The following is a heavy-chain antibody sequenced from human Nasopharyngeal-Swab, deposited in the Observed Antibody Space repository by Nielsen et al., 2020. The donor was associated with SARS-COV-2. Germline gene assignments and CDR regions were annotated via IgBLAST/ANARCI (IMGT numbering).Heavy chain of an antibody. CDR1: GFMFGDYW. CDR2: IKQDGVET. D-gene: IGHD6-13*01. J-gene: IGHJ6*02. V-gene: IGHV3-7*01. Sequence: GESLKISCAASGFMFGDYWMSWVRQAPGKGLEWVANIKQDGVETHYVDSVKGRFTISRDNAGTSLYLQMNSLRVEDTALYYCVLPSIAAPGRDSWGQGTTVTVSS. CDR3: VLPSIAAPGRDS.